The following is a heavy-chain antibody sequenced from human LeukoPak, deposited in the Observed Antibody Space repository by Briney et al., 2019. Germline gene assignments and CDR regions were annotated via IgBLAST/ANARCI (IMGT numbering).Heavy chain of an antibody. V-gene: IGHV3-21*01. CDR2: ISSSSSYI. J-gene: IGHJ5*02. D-gene: IGHD2-2*01. CDR1: GFTFSSYS. Sequence: GGSLRLSCAASGFTFSSYSMNWVRQAPGKGLEWVSSISSSSSYIYYADSVKGRFTISRDNAKNTLYLQMNSLRAEDTAVYYCARVVVVPAANYEWFDPWGQGTLVTVSS. CDR3: ARVVVVPAANYEWFDP.